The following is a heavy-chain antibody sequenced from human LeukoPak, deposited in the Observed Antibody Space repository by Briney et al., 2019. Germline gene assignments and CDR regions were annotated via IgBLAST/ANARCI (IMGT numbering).Heavy chain of an antibody. Sequence: GASVKVSCKASGYTFTSYGISWLRQAPGQGLEWMGWISAYNGNTNYAQKLQGRVTMTTDTSTSTAYMELRSLRSDDTAVYYCARDGYYDFWSGYLPGLDYWGQGTLVTVSS. CDR2: ISAYNGNT. V-gene: IGHV1-18*01. CDR3: ARDGYYDFWSGYLPGLDY. J-gene: IGHJ4*02. CDR1: GYTFTSYG. D-gene: IGHD3-3*01.